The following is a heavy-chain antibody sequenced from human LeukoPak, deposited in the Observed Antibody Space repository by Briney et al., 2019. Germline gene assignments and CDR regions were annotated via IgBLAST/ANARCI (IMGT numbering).Heavy chain of an antibody. CDR1: GFTFSSYA. J-gene: IGHJ3*02. Sequence: PGGSLRLSCAASGFTFSSYAMSWVRQAPGKGLEWVSAMSGSGGSTYYADSVKGRFTISRDNSKNTLYLRMNSLRAEDTAVYYCAKVRRSSGWYRGAFDIWGQGTMVTVSS. CDR3: AKVRRSSGWYRGAFDI. CDR2: MSGSGGST. D-gene: IGHD6-19*01. V-gene: IGHV3-23*01.